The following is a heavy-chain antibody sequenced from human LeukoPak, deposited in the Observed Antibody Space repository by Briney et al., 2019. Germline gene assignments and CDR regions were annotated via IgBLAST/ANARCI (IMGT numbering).Heavy chain of an antibody. CDR2: IYSSGST. CDR3: AREPNYSGSYLPDY. CDR1: GGSISSYY. D-gene: IGHD1-26*01. Sequence: SETLSLTCTVSGGSISSYYWSWIRQPAGKGLEWIGRIYSSGSTNYNPSLKSRVTLSVDTSKNQFSLKLTSVTAADTALYYCAREPNYSGSYLPDYWGQGTLVTVSS. V-gene: IGHV4-4*07. J-gene: IGHJ4*02.